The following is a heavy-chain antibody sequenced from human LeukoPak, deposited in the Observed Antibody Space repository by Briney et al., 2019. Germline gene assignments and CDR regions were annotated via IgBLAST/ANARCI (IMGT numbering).Heavy chain of an antibody. CDR1: GFTFSSYS. CDR2: ISSSSSTI. Sequence: GGSLRLSCAASGFTFSSYSMNWVRQAPGKGLEWVSYISSSSSTIYYADSVKGRFTISRDNAKNSLYLQMNSLRDEDTAVYYCARDPRAGTRGYSSSWYSFGYWGQGTLVTVSS. J-gene: IGHJ4*02. V-gene: IGHV3-48*02. D-gene: IGHD6-13*01. CDR3: ARDPRAGTRGYSSSWYSFGY.